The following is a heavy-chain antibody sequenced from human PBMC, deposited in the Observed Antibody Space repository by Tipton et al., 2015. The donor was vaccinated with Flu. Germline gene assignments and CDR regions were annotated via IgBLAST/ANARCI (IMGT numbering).Heavy chain of an antibody. CDR2: IYYSGST. D-gene: IGHD3-3*01. CDR3: ARSTYYDFWTGYYGWFDP. CDR1: GGSISNYY. Sequence: LRLSCTVSGGSISNYYWSWIRQPPGKGLEWIGYIYYSGSTNYNPSLKSRVTISVDTSKNQFSLKLSSVTAADTAVYYCARSTYYDFWTGYYGWFDPWGQGTLVTVSS. V-gene: IGHV4-59*01. J-gene: IGHJ5*02.